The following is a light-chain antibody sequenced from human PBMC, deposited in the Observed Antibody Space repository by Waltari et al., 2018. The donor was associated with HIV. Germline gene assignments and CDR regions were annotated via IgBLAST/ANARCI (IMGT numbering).Light chain of an antibody. Sequence: DIQMTQSPSTLSASVGDSVIITCRASQSISSWLAWYQQKPGKAPKLLIYKASTLKRGVASRFSGSGSGTEFTLTISSLQPDDFATYYCQQYNSYSRAFGQGTKVEI. J-gene: IGKJ1*01. CDR3: QQYNSYSRA. V-gene: IGKV1-5*03. CDR1: QSISSW. CDR2: KAS.